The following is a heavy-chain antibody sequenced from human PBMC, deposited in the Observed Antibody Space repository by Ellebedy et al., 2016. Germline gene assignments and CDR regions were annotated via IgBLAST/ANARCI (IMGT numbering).Heavy chain of an antibody. V-gene: IGHV4-31*02. CDR3: ARETYGGNSGYYMDV. D-gene: IGHD4-23*01. CDR2: IYYRGST. CDR1: GGSINSGSYY. Sequence: SETLSLXXTVSGGSINSGSYYWSCIRQLPGKGLEWIGYIYYRGSTYYNASLRGRVTISVDTSKNQFSLKMSTVTAADTAVYYCARETYGGNSGYYMDVWGKGTTVTVSS. J-gene: IGHJ6*03.